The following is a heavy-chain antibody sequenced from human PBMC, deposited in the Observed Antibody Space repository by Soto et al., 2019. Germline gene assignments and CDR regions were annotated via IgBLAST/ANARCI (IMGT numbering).Heavy chain of an antibody. CDR2: ISGSGGST. Sequence: GSLRLTCAASGFTFRSYAMSWVRQAPVKGLEWVSAISGSGGSTYYADSVKGRFTISRDNSKNTLYLQMNSLRAEDTAVYYCAGKGAVAGTVGYYYYYHGMDVWGQGTTVTVSS. V-gene: IGHV3-23*01. J-gene: IGHJ6*02. D-gene: IGHD6-19*01. CDR1: GFTFRSYA. CDR3: AGKGAVAGTVGYYYYYHGMDV.